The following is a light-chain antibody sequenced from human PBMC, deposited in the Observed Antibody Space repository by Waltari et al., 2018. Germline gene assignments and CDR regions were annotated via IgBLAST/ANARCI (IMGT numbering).Light chain of an antibody. J-gene: IGKJ3*01. CDR2: AAS. V-gene: IGKV1-9*01. CDR1: QDISSS. Sequence: DIQLTQSPSFLYASVGDRVTITCRASQDISSSLAWYQQKPGRAPKLLIYAASTLQSGVPSRFSGSGSGTEFTLTISSLQPEDFVTYYCQQVNNYPFTFGPGTILDVK. CDR3: QQVNNYPFT.